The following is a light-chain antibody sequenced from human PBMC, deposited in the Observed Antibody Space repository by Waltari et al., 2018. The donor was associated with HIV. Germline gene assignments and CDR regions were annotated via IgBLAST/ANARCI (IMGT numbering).Light chain of an antibody. CDR1: QSPSNW. CDR3: QQASTLPWT. J-gene: IGKJ1*01. Sequence: DIQLTQSPCFVSASVGDRVTIPCRASQSPSNWLCWYQQKPGTAPTLLIYASSHLQSDSSGRFSGSASGTNFSLTSSTLQPEDFAIYYCQQASTLPWTFGQGTKV. V-gene: IGKV1-12*01. CDR2: ASS.